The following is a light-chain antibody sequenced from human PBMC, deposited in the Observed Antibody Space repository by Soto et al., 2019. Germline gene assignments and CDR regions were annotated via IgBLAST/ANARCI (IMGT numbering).Light chain of an antibody. Sequence: EIVMTQSPATLSVSPGERATLSCRASQSVYSNLAWYQQKPGQAPRFLIYGASTRATGIPARFSGSGSGTEFTLTISSLQSEDFAVYYCQQYDNWPLTFGGGTKVENK. CDR3: QQYDNWPLT. CDR1: QSVYSN. J-gene: IGKJ4*01. CDR2: GAS. V-gene: IGKV3-15*01.